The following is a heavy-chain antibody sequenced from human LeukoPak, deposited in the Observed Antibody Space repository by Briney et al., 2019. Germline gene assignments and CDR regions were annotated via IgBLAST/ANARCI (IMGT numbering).Heavy chain of an antibody. D-gene: IGHD3-22*01. Sequence: ESLKISRKGSGYSFTNYWIGWVRQVPGKGLEWRGIIYPGDSDVRYSPSFQGQVTISADKSLSTAYLQWSSLKASDTAMYYCARRESSGSIDYWGRGTLVTVSS. CDR2: IYPGDSDV. J-gene: IGHJ4*02. V-gene: IGHV5-51*01. CDR1: GYSFTNYW. CDR3: ARRESSGSIDY.